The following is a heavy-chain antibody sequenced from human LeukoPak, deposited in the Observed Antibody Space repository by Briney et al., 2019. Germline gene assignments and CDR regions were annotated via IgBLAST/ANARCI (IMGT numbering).Heavy chain of an antibody. J-gene: IGHJ4*02. V-gene: IGHV3-66*01. D-gene: IGHD6-19*01. CDR1: GFTVSANY. CDR2: IYTGGRT. CDR3: ARGGSGWFSDD. Sequence: PGGSLRLSCAASGFTVSANYMSWVRQAPGKGLEWVSVIYTGGRTYYADPVKSRFTISRDNSKNTLYLQMNSLRAEDTAVYYCARGGSGWFSDDWGQGTLVTVSS.